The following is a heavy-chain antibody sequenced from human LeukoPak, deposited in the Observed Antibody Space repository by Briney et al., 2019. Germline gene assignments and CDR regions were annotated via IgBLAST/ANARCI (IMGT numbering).Heavy chain of an antibody. CDR2: ISSSSSYI. CDR1: GFTFSSYS. V-gene: IGHV3-21*01. D-gene: IGHD4-17*01. Sequence: GGSLRLSCAASGFTFSSYSMNWVRQAPGKGLEWVSSISSSSSYIYYADSVKGRLTISRDNAKNSLYLQMNSLRAEDTAVYYCARGQTTVTYPDDRDYWGQGTLVTVSS. CDR3: ARGQTTVTYPDDRDY. J-gene: IGHJ4*02.